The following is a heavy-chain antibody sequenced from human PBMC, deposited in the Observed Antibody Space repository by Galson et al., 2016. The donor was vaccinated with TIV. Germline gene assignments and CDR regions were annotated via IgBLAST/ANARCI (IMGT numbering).Heavy chain of an antibody. J-gene: IGHJ6*02. V-gene: IGHV1-69*04. CDR3: ARVYDEYMDV. D-gene: IGHD5/OR15-5a*01. CDR2: IIPILDLA. CDR1: GVTFNNYA. Sequence: SVKVSCKASGVTFNNYAFSWVRQAPGQGLEWMGRIIPILDLAKYAQEFQGRVTITADESTSTVYMEMSSLRHEDTAVYYCARVYDEYMDVWGQGTTVIVSS.